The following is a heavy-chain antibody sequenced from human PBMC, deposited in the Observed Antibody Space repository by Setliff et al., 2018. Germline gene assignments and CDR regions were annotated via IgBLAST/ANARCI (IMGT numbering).Heavy chain of an antibody. CDR2: TIPMFGTT. CDR1: GGTFSSYG. J-gene: IGHJ6*03. CDR3: VREGVDSRSSTDYRYYMDV. D-gene: IGHD3-22*01. V-gene: IGHV1-69*05. Sequence: ASVKVSCKASGGTFSSYGISWVRQAPGQGLEWVGGTIPMFGTTNYARKSQGRVTIITDESTSTAYMQPSSLGSEDTAVYYCVREGVDSRSSTDYRYYMDVWGKGTTVTVSS.